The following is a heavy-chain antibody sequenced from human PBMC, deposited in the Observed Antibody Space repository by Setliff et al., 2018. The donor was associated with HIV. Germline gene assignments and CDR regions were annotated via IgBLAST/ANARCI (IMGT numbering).Heavy chain of an antibody. V-gene: IGHV1-24*01. CDR1: GSSLIELS. J-gene: IGHJ4*02. Sequence: ASVKVSCKVSGSSLIELSMHWVRQAPGRGLEWVGGFDPEDGKTIYAEKFQGRVTMTEDTSTDTAYMELSSLRSEDTAVYYRATPSAREYSYSILFNYWGQGTLVTVSS. D-gene: IGHD5-18*01. CDR3: ATPSAREYSYSILFNY. CDR2: FDPEDGKT.